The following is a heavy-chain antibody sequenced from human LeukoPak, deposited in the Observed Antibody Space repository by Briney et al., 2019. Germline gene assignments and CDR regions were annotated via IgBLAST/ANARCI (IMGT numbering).Heavy chain of an antibody. CDR1: GFTFSSYW. J-gene: IGHJ6*02. D-gene: IGHD2-2*01. V-gene: IGHV3-7*03. CDR2: IKQDGSEK. Sequence: GGSLRLSCAASGFTFSSYWMSWVRQAPGKGLEWVASIKQDGSEKYYVDSVKGRYTISRDNAKNSLYLQMNSLRAEDTAVYYCARGDQVGYYYYYYGMDVWGQGTTVTVSS. CDR3: ARGDQVGYYYYYYGMDV.